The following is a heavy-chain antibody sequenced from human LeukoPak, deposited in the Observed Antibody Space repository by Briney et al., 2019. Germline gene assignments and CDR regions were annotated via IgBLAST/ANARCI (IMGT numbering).Heavy chain of an antibody. J-gene: IGHJ6*02. Sequence: GESLKISCKGSGYSFTSYWIGWVRQMPGKGLEWMGIIYPGDSDTRYSPSYQGQVTISADKSISTAYLQWSSLKASDTAMYYCARRGYSGYDHYYYYGMDVWGQGTTVTVSS. CDR2: IYPGDSDT. CDR3: ARRGYSGYDHYYYYGMDV. CDR1: GYSFTSYW. D-gene: IGHD5-12*01. V-gene: IGHV5-51*01.